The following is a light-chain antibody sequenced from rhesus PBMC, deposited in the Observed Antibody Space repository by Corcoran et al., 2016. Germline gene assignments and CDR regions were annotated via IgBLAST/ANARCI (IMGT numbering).Light chain of an antibody. CDR1: QSVGSY. J-gene: IGKJ3*01. Sequence: ETVVTQSPATLSLSPGERATLSCRASQSVGSYLAWYQQKPGQAPRLLIYGASSRATGIPDRFSGSGSGTDFTLTISSLEPGDVGVYYCQQSSNLFTFGPGTKLDIK. V-gene: IGKV3-24*04. CDR2: GAS. CDR3: QQSSNLFT.